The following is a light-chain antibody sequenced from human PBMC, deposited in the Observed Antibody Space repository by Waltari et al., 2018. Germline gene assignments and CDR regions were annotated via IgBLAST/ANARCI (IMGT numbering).Light chain of an antibody. CDR3: QQSYRIPPT. Sequence: DIQMTQSPSSLSASVGDRVTITSRASQSISNFLIWYQQKPGKAPKILIYGSSTLQTRVPSRFSGSGSGTDFTLTIGSVQPEDFAAYYCQQSYRIPPTFGGGTKVEI. CDR1: QSISNF. CDR2: GSS. J-gene: IGKJ4*01. V-gene: IGKV1-39*01.